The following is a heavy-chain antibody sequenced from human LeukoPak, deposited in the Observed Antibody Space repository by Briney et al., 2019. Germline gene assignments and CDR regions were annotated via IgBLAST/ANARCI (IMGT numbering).Heavy chain of an antibody. D-gene: IGHD3-3*01. CDR3: ARGVVYPAWSGPHWSDY. J-gene: IGHJ4*02. V-gene: IGHV3-7*03. CDR1: GFTFSSYW. CDR2: IKQDGSEK. Sequence: GGSLRLSCAASGFTFSSYWMSWVRQAPGKGLEWVANIKQDGSEKYYVDSVKGRFTISRDNAKNSLYLQMNSLRAEDTAVYYCARGVVYPAWSGPHWSDYWGQGALVTVSS.